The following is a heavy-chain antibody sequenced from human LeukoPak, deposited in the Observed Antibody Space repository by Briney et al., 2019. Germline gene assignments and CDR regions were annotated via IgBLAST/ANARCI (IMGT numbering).Heavy chain of an antibody. Sequence: KPSESLSLTCTVSGGSINSYYWSWSRQPPGKGLECIGHIYYTGSTYYKPSLQSRVTISVDTPKNQISLKLSSVTAADTAVYYCARYEEFSTGYSASSPRHYFVQWGQGLVVIVSS. CDR3: ARYEEFSTGYSASSPRHYFVQ. CDR1: GGSINSYY. D-gene: IGHD3/OR15-3a*01. V-gene: IGHV4-59*01. CDR2: IYYTGST. J-gene: IGHJ4*02.